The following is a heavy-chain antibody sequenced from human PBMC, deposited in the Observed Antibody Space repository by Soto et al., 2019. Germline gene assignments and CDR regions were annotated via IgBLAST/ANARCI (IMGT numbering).Heavy chain of an antibody. CDR1: GYTFISYY. CDR3: ARPFMHGDFDIGWFGP. D-gene: IGHD4-17*01. J-gene: IGHJ5*02. V-gene: IGHV1-46*01. Sequence: QVRLVQSGAEVKKPGASVKVSCQASGYTFISYYMHWVRQAPGQGLEWMGIINPISGRTNYAQKFQGRGTMTGDTSTSTFHMELSNLTSEDTAVSYCARPFMHGDFDIGWFGPWGQGTLVSVSS. CDR2: INPISGRT.